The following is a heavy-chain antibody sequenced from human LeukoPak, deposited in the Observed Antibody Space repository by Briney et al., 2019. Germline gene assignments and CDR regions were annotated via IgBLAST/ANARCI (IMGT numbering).Heavy chain of an antibody. Sequence: SVKVSCKASGGTFSSYAISWVRQAPGQGLEWMGGIIPIFGTANYAQTFQGRVTITADKSTSTAYMELSSLRSEDTAVYYCALRVVVPAANYNWFDPWGQGTLVTVSS. V-gene: IGHV1-69*06. CDR3: ALRVVVPAANYNWFDP. CDR1: GGTFSSYA. CDR2: IIPIFGTA. D-gene: IGHD2-2*01. J-gene: IGHJ5*02.